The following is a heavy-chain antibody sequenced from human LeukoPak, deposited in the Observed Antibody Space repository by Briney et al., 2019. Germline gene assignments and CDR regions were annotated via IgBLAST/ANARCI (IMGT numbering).Heavy chain of an antibody. J-gene: IGHJ6*02. CDR1: GFTFSSYD. Sequence: GGSLRLSCAASGFTFSSYDMHWVRQATGKGLEWVSAIGTAGDTYYPGSVKGRFTISRENAKNSLYLQMSSLRAGDTAVYYCARALPHYYGDYILGYYGMDVWGQGTTVTVSS. D-gene: IGHD4-17*01. CDR3: ARALPHYYGDYILGYYGMDV. V-gene: IGHV3-13*01. CDR2: IGTAGDT.